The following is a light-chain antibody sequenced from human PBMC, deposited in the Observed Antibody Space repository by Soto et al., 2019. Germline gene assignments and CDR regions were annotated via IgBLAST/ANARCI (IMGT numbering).Light chain of an antibody. V-gene: IGKV3-15*01. Sequence: EIVMPQSPATLSVSPGERATLSCRASQSVRSNLAWYHQRPGQAPRLLIYAASARATGIPARFSGSGSGTEFTLTITRLEPEDSAVYFCQQYTGPPTTFGQGTRREI. CDR2: AAS. CDR1: QSVRSN. CDR3: QQYTGPPTT. J-gene: IGKJ5*01.